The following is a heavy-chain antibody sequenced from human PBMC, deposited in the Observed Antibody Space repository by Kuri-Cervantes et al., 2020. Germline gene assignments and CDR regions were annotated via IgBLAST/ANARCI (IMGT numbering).Heavy chain of an antibody. CDR1: GYTFFIYG. D-gene: IGHD5-18*01. CDR3: ARHRGVDTAMVTSYFDC. CDR2: ISAYNDNT. V-gene: IGHV1-18*01. Sequence: ASVKVSCKASGYTFFIYGITWVRQAPGQGLEWMGWISAYNDNTNYAQNLQGRVTMTRDTSISTAYMELSRLSSVTAADTAVYYCARHRGVDTAMVTSYFDCWGQGTLVTVSS. J-gene: IGHJ4*02.